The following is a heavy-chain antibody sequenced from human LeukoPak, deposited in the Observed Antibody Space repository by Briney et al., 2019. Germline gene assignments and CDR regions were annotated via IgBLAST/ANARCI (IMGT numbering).Heavy chain of an antibody. V-gene: IGHV3-20*04. CDR3: ARGGYNYYDSSAYYYYFDC. Sequence: PAGGSLRLSCAASGFTFDDYGMSWVRQAPGKGLEWVSGINWSGGSTGYADSVKGRFTISRDNAKNSLYLQMNSLSAEDTALYYCARGGYNYYDSSAYYYYFDCWGQGTLVTVSS. CDR1: GFTFDDYG. D-gene: IGHD3-22*01. J-gene: IGHJ4*02. CDR2: INWSGGST.